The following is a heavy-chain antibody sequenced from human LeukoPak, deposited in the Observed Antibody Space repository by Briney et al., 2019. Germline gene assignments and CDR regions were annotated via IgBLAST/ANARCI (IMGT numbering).Heavy chain of an antibody. V-gene: IGHV3-23*01. J-gene: IGHJ3*02. CDR3: AKDFLTVTRAFHI. CDR2: ISGSARST. CDR1: GFTFSSYA. D-gene: IGHD4-17*01. Sequence: GGSLRLSCAASGFTFSSYAMRWVRRAPGKGLEWVSDISGSARSTYYADSVKGRFTISRDHSQNTLYLQMNTLRAEDTAVYYCAKDFLTVTRAFHIWGQGTMVTGPS.